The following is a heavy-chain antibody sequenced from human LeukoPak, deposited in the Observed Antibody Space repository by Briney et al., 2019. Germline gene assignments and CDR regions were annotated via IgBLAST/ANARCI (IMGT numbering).Heavy chain of an antibody. CDR3: AKYYGSGSGRFDY. D-gene: IGHD3-10*01. CDR1: GFTFSSYG. Sequence: GGSLRLSCAASGFTFSSYGMHWVRQAPGKGLEWVAFIRYDGNNKYYADSVKGRFTISRDNSKNTLYLQMNSLRAEDTAVYYCAKYYGSGSGRFDYWGQGTLVTVSS. J-gene: IGHJ4*02. CDR2: IRYDGNNK. V-gene: IGHV3-30*02.